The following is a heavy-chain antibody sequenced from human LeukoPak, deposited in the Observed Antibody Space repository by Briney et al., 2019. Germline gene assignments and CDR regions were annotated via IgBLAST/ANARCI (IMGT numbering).Heavy chain of an antibody. D-gene: IGHD6-6*01. V-gene: IGHV3-11*04. CDR1: GFTFSDYY. CDR3: ARDQEQLIPNWFDP. Sequence: GGSLRLSCAASGFTFSDYYMSWIRQAPGKGLEWVSYISSSGSTIYYADSVKGRFTISRDNAKNSLYLQMNSLRAEDTAVYYCARDQEQLIPNWFDPWGQGTLVTVSS. CDR2: ISSSGSTI. J-gene: IGHJ5*02.